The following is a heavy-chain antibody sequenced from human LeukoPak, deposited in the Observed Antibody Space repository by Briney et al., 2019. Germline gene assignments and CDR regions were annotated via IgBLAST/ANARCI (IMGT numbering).Heavy chain of an antibody. D-gene: IGHD3-10*01. V-gene: IGHV4-59*01. CDR1: GGSISSFY. CDR3: ARLGRGYYGSGSYSLDY. CDR2: IYYSGST. J-gene: IGHJ4*02. Sequence: PSETLSLTCTVSGGSISSFYWSWIRQPPGKGLEWIGYIYYSGSTHYNPSLKSRVTISEDTSKSQFSLKLSSVTAADTAVYYCARLGRGYYGSGSYSLDYWGQGTLVTVSS.